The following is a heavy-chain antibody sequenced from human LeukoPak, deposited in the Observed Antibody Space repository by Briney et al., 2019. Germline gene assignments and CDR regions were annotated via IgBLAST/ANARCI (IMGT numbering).Heavy chain of an antibody. J-gene: IGHJ3*02. V-gene: IGHV3-23*01. D-gene: IGHD5-18*01. CDR2: ISGSGGST. CDR3: AKLSGYSYGYAFDI. CDR1: GFTFSSYG. Sequence: GGTLRLSCAASGFTFSSYGMSWVRQAPGKGLEWASAISGSGGSTYYADSVKGRFTISRDNSKNTLYLQMNSLRAEDTAVYYCAKLSGYSYGYAFDIWGQGTMVTVSS.